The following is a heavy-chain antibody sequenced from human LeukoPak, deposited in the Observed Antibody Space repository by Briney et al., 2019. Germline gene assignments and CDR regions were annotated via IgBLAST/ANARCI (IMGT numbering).Heavy chain of an antibody. V-gene: IGHV3-21*01. CDR3: PRAAYDILTGYYLLDY. CDR2: ISSSSSYI. CDR1: GFTFSSYS. D-gene: IGHD3-9*01. J-gene: IGHJ4*02. Sequence: GGSLRLSCAASGFTFSSYSMNWVRQAPGKGLDWFSSISSSSSYIYYADSVKGRFTISRDNAKNSLYQQMNSLRAEDTAFFYWPRAAYDILTGYYLLDYWGQGTLVTVSS.